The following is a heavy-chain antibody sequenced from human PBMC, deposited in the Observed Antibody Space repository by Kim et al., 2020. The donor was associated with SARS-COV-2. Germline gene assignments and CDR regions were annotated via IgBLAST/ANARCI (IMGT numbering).Heavy chain of an antibody. CDR3: SRARPTFSYSDFNWFDA. CDR2: ISHTGSA. CDR1: GGSLYDHY. D-gene: IGHD3-10*01. J-gene: IGHJ5*01. Sequence: SETLSLTCAVYGGSLYDHYCAWSRQSPRKGLEWIGEISHTGSANYSSSLERRPTITIDTAKNQLSLHLTSVTTADTAAYFCSRARPTFSYSDFNWFDAWG. V-gene: IGHV4-34*01.